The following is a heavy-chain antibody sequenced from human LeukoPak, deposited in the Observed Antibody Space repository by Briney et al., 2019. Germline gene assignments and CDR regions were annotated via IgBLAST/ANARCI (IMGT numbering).Heavy chain of an antibody. CDR1: GYSISSGYY. CDR3: FTYCGGDCYSLSYFDY. Sequence: SETLSLTCTVSGYSISSGYYWGWIRQPPGKGLEWIGNIYNSGSTYYNPSLKSRVTISVDTSKNQFSLKLSSVTAADTAVYYCFTYCGGDCYSLSYFDYWGQGTLVTVSS. D-gene: IGHD2-21*02. J-gene: IGHJ4*02. V-gene: IGHV4-38-2*02. CDR2: IYNSGST.